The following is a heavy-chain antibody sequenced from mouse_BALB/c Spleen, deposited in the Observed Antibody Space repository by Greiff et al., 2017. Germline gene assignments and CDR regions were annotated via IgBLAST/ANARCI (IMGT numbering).Heavy chain of an antibody. CDR2: IWAGGST. CDR1: GFSLTSYG. D-gene: IGHD4-1*01. J-gene: IGHJ4*01. V-gene: IGHV2-9*02. Sequence: QVQLQQSGPGLVAPSQSLSITCTVSGFSLTSYGVHWVRQPPGKGLEWLGVIWAGGSTNYNSALMSRLSISKDNSKSQVFLKMNSLQTDDTAMYYCARGLELGRQYYYAMDYWGQGTSVTVSS. CDR3: ARGLELGRQYYYAMDY.